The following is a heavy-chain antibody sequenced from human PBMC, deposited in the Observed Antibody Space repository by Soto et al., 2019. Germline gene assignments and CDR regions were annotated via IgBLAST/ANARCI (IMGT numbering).Heavy chain of an antibody. CDR2: INPNSGGT. D-gene: IGHD4-17*01. CDR3: ARDHRYGGNDYYYYGVDV. V-gene: IGHV1-2*04. CDR1: GYTFTGYY. Sequence: ASVKVSCKASGYTFTGYYMHWVRQAPGQGLEWMGWINPNSGGTNYAQKFQGWVTMTRDTSISTAYMELSRLRSDDTAVYYCARDHRYGGNDYYYYGVDVWGQGTTVTVSS. J-gene: IGHJ6*02.